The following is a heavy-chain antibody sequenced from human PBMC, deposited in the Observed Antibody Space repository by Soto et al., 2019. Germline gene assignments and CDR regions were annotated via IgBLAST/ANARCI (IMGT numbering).Heavy chain of an antibody. Sequence: QVQLVQSGAEVKKPGSSVKVSCKASGGTFSSYAISWVRQAPGQGLEWMGGIIPIFGTANYAQKFQGRVTITADESTSTAYMELSSLRSEDTAVYYCARGLLGYCSGGSFYPYYFDYWGQGTLVTVSS. CDR1: GGTFSSYA. J-gene: IGHJ4*02. D-gene: IGHD2-15*01. CDR2: IIPIFGTA. CDR3: ARGLLGYCSGGSFYPYYFDY. V-gene: IGHV1-69*01.